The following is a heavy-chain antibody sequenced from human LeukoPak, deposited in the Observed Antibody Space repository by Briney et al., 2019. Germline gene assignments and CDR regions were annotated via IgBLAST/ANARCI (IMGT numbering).Heavy chain of an antibody. J-gene: IGHJ3*02. V-gene: IGHV1-69*13. CDR2: IIPIFGTA. Sequence: GASVKVSCKAAGGTFSSYAISWVRQAPGQGLEWMGGIIPIFGTANYAQKFQGRVTITADESTSTAYMELSSLRSEDTAVYYCARPRIVGAPEAFDIWGQGTMVTVSS. CDR1: GGTFSSYA. CDR3: ARPRIVGAPEAFDI. D-gene: IGHD1-26*01.